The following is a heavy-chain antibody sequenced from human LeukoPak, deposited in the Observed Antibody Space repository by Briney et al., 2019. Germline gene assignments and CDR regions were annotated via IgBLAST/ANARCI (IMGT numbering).Heavy chain of an antibody. Sequence: PGGSLRLSCAASGFTFSSYSMNWVRQAPGKGLEWVSSISSSSSYIYYADSVKGRFTISRDNAKNSLYLQMNSLRAEDTAVYYCAREVVVGHYYDSSGYYDYWGQGTLVTVSS. CDR2: ISSSSSYI. J-gene: IGHJ4*02. CDR3: AREVVVGHYYDSSGYYDY. V-gene: IGHV3-21*01. D-gene: IGHD3-22*01. CDR1: GFTFSSYS.